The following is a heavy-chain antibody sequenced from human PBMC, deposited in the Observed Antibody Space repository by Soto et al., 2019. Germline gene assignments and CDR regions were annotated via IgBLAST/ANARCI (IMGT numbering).Heavy chain of an antibody. CDR3: AREGGYNAGLDY. CDR1: GGSISSYY. CDR2: IYYSGST. D-gene: IGHD5-12*01. Sequence: SETLSLTCTVSGGSISSYYWSWIRQPPGKGLEWIGYIYYSGSTNYNPSLKSRVTISVDTSKNQFSLKLSSVTAADTAVNYCAREGGYNAGLDYWGQGTLVTVS. J-gene: IGHJ4*02. V-gene: IGHV4-59*01.